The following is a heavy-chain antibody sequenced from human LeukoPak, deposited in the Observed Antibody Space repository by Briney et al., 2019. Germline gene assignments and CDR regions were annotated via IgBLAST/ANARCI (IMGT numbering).Heavy chain of an antibody. D-gene: IGHD1-26*01. V-gene: IGHV4-59*01. CDR2: IYYSGST. CDR3: ARVDGGSYQDFDY. CDR1: GGSISSYY. Sequence: SETLSLTCTVSGGSISSYYWSWIRQPPGKGLEWIGYIYYSGSTNYNPSLKSRVTISVDTSKNQFSLKLSSVTAADTAVYYCARVDGGSYQDFDYWGQGILVTVSS. J-gene: IGHJ4*02.